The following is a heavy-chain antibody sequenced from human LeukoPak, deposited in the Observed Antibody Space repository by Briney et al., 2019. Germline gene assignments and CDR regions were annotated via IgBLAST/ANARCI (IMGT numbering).Heavy chain of an antibody. D-gene: IGHD4-11*01. V-gene: IGHV3-74*01. CDR3: AREEVNSNYFG. CDR1: GFSFSGHW. CDR2: ISPTGSTT. Sequence: GGSLRLSCAASGFSFSGHWMHWARQLPGKGLVWVSRISPTGSTTSYADSVKGRFTISRDNAKNTLYLQMNSLRAEDTAVYYCAREEVNSNYFGWGQGTLVTVSS. J-gene: IGHJ4*02.